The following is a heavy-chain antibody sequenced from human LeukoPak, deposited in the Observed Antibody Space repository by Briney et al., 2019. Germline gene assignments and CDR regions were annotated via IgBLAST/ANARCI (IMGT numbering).Heavy chain of an antibody. J-gene: IGHJ4*02. Sequence: PGGSLRLSCAASGFTFSNYGMHWVRQAPGKGLEWVSYISSSSSTIYYADSVKGRFTISRDNAKNSLYLQMNSLRAEDTALYYCARSSEYSSSSPFDYWGQGTLVTVSS. D-gene: IGHD6-6*01. CDR3: ARSSEYSSSSPFDY. CDR2: ISSSSSTI. V-gene: IGHV3-48*04. CDR1: GFTFSNYG.